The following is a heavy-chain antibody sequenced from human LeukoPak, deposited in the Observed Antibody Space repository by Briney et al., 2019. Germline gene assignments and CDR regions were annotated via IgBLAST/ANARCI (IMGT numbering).Heavy chain of an antibody. J-gene: IGHJ6*04. V-gene: IGHV4-59*01. Sequence: SETLSLTCTVSGGSISSYYWSWIRQPPGKGLEWIGYIYHSGSTNYNPSLKSRVTISVDTSKNQFSLKLSSVTAADTAVYYCASSITMVRGVIRYYGMDVWGKGTTVTVSS. CDR2: IYHSGST. D-gene: IGHD3-10*01. CDR1: GGSISSYY. CDR3: ASSITMVRGVIRYYGMDV.